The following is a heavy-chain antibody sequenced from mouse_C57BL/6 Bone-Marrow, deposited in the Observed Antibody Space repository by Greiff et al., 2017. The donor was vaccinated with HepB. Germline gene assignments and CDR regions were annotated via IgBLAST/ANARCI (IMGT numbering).Heavy chain of an antibody. J-gene: IGHJ1*03. Sequence: EVKLMESGAELVRPGASVKLSCTASGFNIKDDYMHWVKQRPEQGLEWIGWIDPENGDTEYASKFQGKATITADTSSNTAYLQLSSLTSEDTAVYYCTYGSLYFDVWGTGTTVTVSS. D-gene: IGHD1-1*01. CDR3: TYGSLYFDV. CDR1: GFNIKDDY. CDR2: IDPENGDT. V-gene: IGHV14-4*01.